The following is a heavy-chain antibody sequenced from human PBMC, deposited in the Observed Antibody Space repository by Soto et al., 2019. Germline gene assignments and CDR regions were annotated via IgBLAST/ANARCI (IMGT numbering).Heavy chain of an antibody. D-gene: IGHD3-10*01. V-gene: IGHV1-18*01. J-gene: IGHJ4*02. CDR3: ARGGFGELLSGPFDY. CDR1: GYTFTSYG. CDR2: ISAYNGNT. Sequence: GASVKVSCKASGYTFTSYGISWVRQAPGQGLEWMGWISAYNGNTNYAQKLQGRVTMTTDTSTSTAYMELRSLRSDDTAVYYCARGGFGELLSGPFDYWGQGTLVTVSS.